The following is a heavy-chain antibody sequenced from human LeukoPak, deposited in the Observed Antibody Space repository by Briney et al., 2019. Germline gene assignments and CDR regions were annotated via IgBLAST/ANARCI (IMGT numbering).Heavy chain of an antibody. D-gene: IGHD6-13*01. J-gene: IGHJ4*02. CDR3: ARAPGYRSFLDY. V-gene: IGHV3-21*01. CDR2: ISSSSTYI. CDR1: GFTFSSYE. Sequence: GGSLRLSCAASGFTFSSYEMNWVRQAPGKGLEWVSSISSSSTYIYYADSVKGRFTISRDNAKNSLHLQMNSLRAEDTAVYYCARAPGYRSFLDYWGQGTLVIVSS.